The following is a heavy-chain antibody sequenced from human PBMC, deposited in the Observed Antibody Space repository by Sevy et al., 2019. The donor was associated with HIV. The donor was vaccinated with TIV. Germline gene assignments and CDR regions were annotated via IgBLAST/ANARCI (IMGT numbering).Heavy chain of an antibody. J-gene: IGHJ4*02. CDR1: GFPVSSNY. D-gene: IGHD5-18*01. CDR3: ARGKSGYGYGLDY. Sequence: GGSLRLSCAASGFPVSSNYMSWVRQAPGKGLEWVSASYSDGSTYDADSVKGRFTISRDNSKNTMYLQMNSLRVEDTAVYYCARGKSGYGYGLDYWGQGTLVTVSS. CDR2: SYSDGST. V-gene: IGHV3-66*01.